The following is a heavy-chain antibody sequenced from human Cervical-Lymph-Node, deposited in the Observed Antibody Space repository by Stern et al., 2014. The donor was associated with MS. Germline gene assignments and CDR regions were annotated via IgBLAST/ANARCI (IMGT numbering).Heavy chain of an antibody. CDR2: INPNSGGT. CDR1: EYTFTGYY. D-gene: IGHD6-19*01. V-gene: IGHV1-2*04. CDR3: ARASVAAEYYFDY. J-gene: IGHJ4*02. Sequence: VQLVESGAEVKKPGASVKVSCKASEYTFTGYYMHWVRQAPGQGLEWMGWINPNSGGTNYAQKFQGWVTMTRDTSISTAYMELSRLRSDDTAVYYCARASVAAEYYFDYWGQGTLVTVSS.